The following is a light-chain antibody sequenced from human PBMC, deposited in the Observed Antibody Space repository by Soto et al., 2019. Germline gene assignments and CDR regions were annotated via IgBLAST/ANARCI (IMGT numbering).Light chain of an antibody. Sequence: AIQLTQSPSSLSASVGDRVTITCRASQGISSALAWYQQKAGKAPNLLIYDASSLESGVPSRFSGSGSGTDFALTISSLQPEDFATYYCQQFNNYPFTFGPGTKVDVK. CDR3: QQFNNYPFT. V-gene: IGKV1D-13*01. CDR1: QGISSA. CDR2: DAS. J-gene: IGKJ3*01.